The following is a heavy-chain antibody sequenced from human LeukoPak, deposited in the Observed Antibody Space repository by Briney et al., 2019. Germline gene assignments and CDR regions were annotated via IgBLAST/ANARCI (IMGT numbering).Heavy chain of an antibody. J-gene: IGHJ4*02. CDR2: IHTSGSA. Sequence: SETLSLTCTVSGDSISSYYWSWIRQSAGKGLEWIGRIHTSGSANYNPSLKSRVTMPVDTSKTQFSLKVNSVTAADTGVYYCARAPEFSSGWLLDYWGQGSLVTVSS. V-gene: IGHV4-4*07. D-gene: IGHD6-19*01. CDR3: ARAPEFSSGWLLDY. CDR1: GDSISSYY.